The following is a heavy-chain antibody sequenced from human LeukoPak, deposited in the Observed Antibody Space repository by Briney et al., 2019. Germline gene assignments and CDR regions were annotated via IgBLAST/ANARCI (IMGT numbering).Heavy chain of an antibody. CDR2: IKQDGSEK. Sequence: SGGSLRLSCGTSGFTFSRYWTTWVRQAPGKGLEWVANIKQDGSEKYYVDSVKGRFTISRDNAKNSLYLQMNSLRVEDTAVYYCAREPSICGSTTCWGQGTLVTVSS. V-gene: IGHV3-7*04. D-gene: IGHD2-2*01. CDR3: AREPSICGSTTC. J-gene: IGHJ4*02. CDR1: GFTFSRYW.